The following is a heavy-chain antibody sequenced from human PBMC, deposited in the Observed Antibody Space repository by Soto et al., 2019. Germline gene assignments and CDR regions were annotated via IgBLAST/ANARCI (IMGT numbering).Heavy chain of an antibody. D-gene: IGHD2-15*01. Sequence: SVKVSCKASGGTFSSYTISWVRQAPGQGLEWMGRIIPILGIANYAQKFQGRVTITADKSASTAYMELSSLRSEDTAVYYCARDFVVGVAAGPAHFDFWGQGTLVTVSS. CDR1: GGTFSSYT. CDR3: ARDFVVGVAAGPAHFDF. J-gene: IGHJ4*02. CDR2: IIPILGIA. V-gene: IGHV1-69*04.